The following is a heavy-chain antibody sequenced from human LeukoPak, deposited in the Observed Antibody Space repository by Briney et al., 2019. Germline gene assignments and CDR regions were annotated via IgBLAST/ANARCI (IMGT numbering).Heavy chain of an antibody. V-gene: IGHV3-74*01. D-gene: IGHD3-22*01. Sequence: PGGSLRLSCAASGFTFSSYWMHWVRQAPGKGLVWVSRINSDGSSTSYADSVKGRFTISRDNAKNTLYLQMNSLRAEDTAVYYCAXGTYYYDSSAYYSEYXQXXGQGXXVTV. J-gene: IGHJ1*01. CDR1: GFTFSSYW. CDR2: INSDGSST. CDR3: AXGTYYYDSSAYYSEYXQX.